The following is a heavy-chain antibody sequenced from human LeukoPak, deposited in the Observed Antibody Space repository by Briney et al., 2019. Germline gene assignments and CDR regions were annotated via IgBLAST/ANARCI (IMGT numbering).Heavy chain of an antibody. Sequence: GGSLRLSCAASGFTFSNFALSWVRQAPGKGLEWVSAISGSGGRTYYADSVKGRFTISRDNSENTLYLQMNSLRAEDTAVYYCAKDTEQLALDYWGQGTLVTVSS. J-gene: IGHJ4*02. V-gene: IGHV3-23*01. CDR2: ISGSGGRT. D-gene: IGHD6-13*01. CDR1: GFTFSNFA. CDR3: AKDTEQLALDY.